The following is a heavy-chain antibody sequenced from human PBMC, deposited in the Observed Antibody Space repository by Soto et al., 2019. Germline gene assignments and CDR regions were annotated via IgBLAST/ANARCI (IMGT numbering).Heavy chain of an antibody. V-gene: IGHV4-4*02. CDR2: IYHSGST. CDR3: ARDPTRENGFDP. Sequence: SETLSLTCAVSSGSISSSNWWSWVRQPPGKGLEWIGEIYHSGSTNYNPSLKSRVTISVDKSKNQFSLKLSSVTAADTAVYYCARDPTRENGFDPWGQGTLVTVSS. J-gene: IGHJ5*02. CDR1: SGSISSSNW.